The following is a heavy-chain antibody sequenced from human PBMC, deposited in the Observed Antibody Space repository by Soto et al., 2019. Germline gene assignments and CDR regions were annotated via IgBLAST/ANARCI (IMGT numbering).Heavy chain of an antibody. D-gene: IGHD2-15*01. V-gene: IGHV4-31*03. Sequence: SETLSLTCTVSGGSISSGGYYWSWIRQHPGKGLEWIGYIYYSGSTYYNPSLKSRVTISVDTSKNQFSLKLSSVTAADTAVYYCARAGYCSGGSCSEAPEHNWFDPWGQGTLVTVSS. CDR1: GGSISSGGYY. CDR3: ARAGYCSGGSCSEAPEHNWFDP. CDR2: IYYSGST. J-gene: IGHJ5*02.